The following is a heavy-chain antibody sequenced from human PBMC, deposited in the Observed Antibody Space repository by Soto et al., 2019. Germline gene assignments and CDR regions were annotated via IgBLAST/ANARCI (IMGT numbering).Heavy chain of an antibody. CDR2: MNPNSGNT. D-gene: IGHD3-10*01. CDR3: AREDFYGSGSYSY. Sequence: GASVKVSCKASGYTFTSYNINWVRQATGQGLEWMGWMNPNSGNTGFAQKFQGRVAMTRSTSTSKAYMELSSLNSDDTAVYFCAREDFYGSGSYSYWGQGTQVTVS. V-gene: IGHV1-8*01. CDR1: GYTFTSYN. J-gene: IGHJ4*02.